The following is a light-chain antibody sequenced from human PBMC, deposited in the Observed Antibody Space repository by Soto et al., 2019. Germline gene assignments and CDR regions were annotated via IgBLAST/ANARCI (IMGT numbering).Light chain of an antibody. Sequence: EIVMTQSPGTLSVSPGERATLSCRASQSVSSNLAWYRQKPGQAPRLLIYDASNRATGIPDRFSGSGSGTDFTLTISRLEPEDFAVYYCQQYGSSPGTFGQGTKVDIK. CDR3: QQYGSSPGT. J-gene: IGKJ1*01. CDR1: QSVSSN. V-gene: IGKV3-20*01. CDR2: DAS.